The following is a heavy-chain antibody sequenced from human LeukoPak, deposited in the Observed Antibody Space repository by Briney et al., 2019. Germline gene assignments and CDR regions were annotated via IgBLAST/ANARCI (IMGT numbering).Heavy chain of an antibody. CDR3: ARGSGNYDSRGYYLYFDY. J-gene: IGHJ4*02. CDR2: ISSNGGRT. CDR1: GFTFSGYA. D-gene: IGHD3-22*01. V-gene: IGHV3-64*01. Sequence: GGSRRLSCAASGFTFSGYAMQWVRQAPGKGLEYVSAISSNGGRTYYANSVKGRFTISRDNSKNTLYLQMGSLRAEDMAVYYCARGSGNYDSRGYYLYFDYWGQGTLVTVSS.